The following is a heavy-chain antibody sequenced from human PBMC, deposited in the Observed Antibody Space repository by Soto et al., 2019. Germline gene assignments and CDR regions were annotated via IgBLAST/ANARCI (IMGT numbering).Heavy chain of an antibody. D-gene: IGHD3-10*01. V-gene: IGHV5-10-1*01. CDR3: ARPNYYGSGYDY. CDR2: IDPSESYT. CDR1: GYSFTSFW. J-gene: IGHJ4*02. Sequence: GESLKISCKGSGYSFTSFWIIWVRQMPGKGLEWMGRIDPSESYTNYSPSFQGHVTISADKSIRTVYLQWSSLKASDTAMYYCARPNYYGSGYDYWGQGTLVTVSS.